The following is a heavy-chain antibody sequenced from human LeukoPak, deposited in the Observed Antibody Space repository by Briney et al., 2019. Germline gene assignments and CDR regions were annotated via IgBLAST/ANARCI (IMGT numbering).Heavy chain of an antibody. CDR2: IIPIFGTA. CDR3: ARHSIAAAVGYYYYGMDV. D-gene: IGHD6-13*01. J-gene: IGHJ6*02. Sequence: SVKVSCKASGGTFSSYAISWVRQAPGQGLEWMGGIIPIFGTANYAQKFQGRVTITADESTSTAYMELSSLRSEDTAVYYCARHSIAAAVGYYYYGMDVWGQGTTVTVSS. CDR1: GGTFSSYA. V-gene: IGHV1-69*13.